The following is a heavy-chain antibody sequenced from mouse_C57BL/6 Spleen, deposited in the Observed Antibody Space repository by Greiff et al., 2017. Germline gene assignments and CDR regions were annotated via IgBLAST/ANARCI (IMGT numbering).Heavy chain of an antibody. V-gene: IGHV1-80*01. J-gene: IGHJ3*01. CDR2: IYPGDGDT. CDR1: GYAFSSYW. CDR3: ARGDGSAPYAY. Sequence: VQLQQSGAELVKPGASVKISCKASGYAFSSYWMNWVQQRPGKGLEWIGQIYPGDGDTNYNGKFKGKATLTADKSSSTAYMQLSSLTSEDSAVYFCARGDGSAPYAYWGQGTLVTVSA. D-gene: IGHD1-1*01.